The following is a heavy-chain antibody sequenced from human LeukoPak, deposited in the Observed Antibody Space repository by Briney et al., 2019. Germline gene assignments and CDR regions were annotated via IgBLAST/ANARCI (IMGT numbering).Heavy chain of an antibody. CDR1: GGSFSGCY. D-gene: IGHD3-22*01. Sequence: SETLSLTCAVTGGSFSGCYWSWIRQPPGKGLEWIGEINHSGSTNYNPSLKSRVTISVDTSKNQFSLKLSSVTAADTAVYYCARALYKEYYYDSSGSLGYWGQGTLVTVSS. J-gene: IGHJ4*02. CDR3: ARALYKEYYYDSSGSLGY. V-gene: IGHV4-34*01. CDR2: INHSGST.